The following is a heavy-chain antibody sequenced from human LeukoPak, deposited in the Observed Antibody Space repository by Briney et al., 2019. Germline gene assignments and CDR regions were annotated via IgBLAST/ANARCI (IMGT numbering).Heavy chain of an antibody. CDR3: ARDMKSWDGSFPQYNWFDP. CDR2: INPNSGGT. V-gene: IGHV1-2*02. Sequence: ASVKVSCKASGYTFTGYYMHWVRQAPGQGLEWMGWINPNSGGTNYAQKFQGRVTMTRDTSISTAYMELSRLRSDDTAVYYCARDMKSWDGSFPQYNWFDPWGQGTLVTVSS. CDR1: GYTFTGYY. J-gene: IGHJ5*02. D-gene: IGHD2-15*01.